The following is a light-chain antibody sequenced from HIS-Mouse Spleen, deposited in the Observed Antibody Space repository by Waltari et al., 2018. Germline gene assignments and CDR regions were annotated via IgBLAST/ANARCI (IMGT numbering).Light chain of an antibody. J-gene: IGLJ2*01. CDR3: AAWDDSLSGVV. CDR2: RNN. CDR1: SSNIRSNY. V-gene: IGLV1-47*01. Sequence: QSVLTQPPSASGTPGQRVTIPCSGSSSNIRSNYVYWYQQLPGTAPKLLIYRNNQRPSGVPDRFSGSKSGTSASLAISGLRSEDEADYYCAAWDDSLSGVVFGGGTKLTVL.